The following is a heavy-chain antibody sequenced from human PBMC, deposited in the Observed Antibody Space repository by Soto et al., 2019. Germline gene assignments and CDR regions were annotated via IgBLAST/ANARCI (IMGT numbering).Heavy chain of an antibody. D-gene: IGHD5-12*01. Sequence: GASVKVSCKASGYTFTSYDINWVRQATGQGLEWMGWMNPNSGNTGYAQKFQGRVTMTRNTSISTAYMELSSLRSEDTAVYFCARGIRERVATRITNYYYYYYMDVWGKGTTVTVSS. V-gene: IGHV1-8*01. CDR1: GYTFTSYD. CDR3: ARGIRERVATRITNYYYYYYMDV. J-gene: IGHJ6*03. CDR2: MNPNSGNT.